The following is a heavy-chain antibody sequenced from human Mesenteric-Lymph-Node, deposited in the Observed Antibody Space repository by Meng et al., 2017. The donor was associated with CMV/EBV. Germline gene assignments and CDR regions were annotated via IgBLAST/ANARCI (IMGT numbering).Heavy chain of an antibody. Sequence: GESLKISCEASGFSFSPSAMHWVRQAPGKGLEWVAVISRDGYTKKYADSVEGRFAISRDNSKNTMYLQMNSLSPEDTAIYYCATFDYNLYFFDFWGQGTLVTVSS. J-gene: IGHJ4*02. CDR3: ATFDYNLYFFDF. D-gene: IGHD4-11*01. V-gene: IGHV3-30*09. CDR2: ISRDGYTK. CDR1: GFSFSPSA.